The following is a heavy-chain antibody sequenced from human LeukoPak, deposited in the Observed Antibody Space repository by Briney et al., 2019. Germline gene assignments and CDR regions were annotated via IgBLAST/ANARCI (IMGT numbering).Heavy chain of an antibody. CDR2: INPNSGGT. Sequence: GASVKVSCKASGYTFTGYYMHWVRQAPGQGLEWMGWINPNSGGTNYAQKFQGRVTMTRDTSISTAYMELSRLRSDDTAVYYCARGGDKWLPLNWFDPWGQGTLVTVSS. D-gene: IGHD6-19*01. J-gene: IGHJ5*02. V-gene: IGHV1-2*02. CDR3: ARGGDKWLPLNWFDP. CDR1: GYTFTGYY.